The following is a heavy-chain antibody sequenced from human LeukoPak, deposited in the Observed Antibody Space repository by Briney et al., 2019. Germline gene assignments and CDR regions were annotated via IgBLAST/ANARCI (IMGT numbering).Heavy chain of an antibody. CDR2: IYHSGST. J-gene: IGHJ3*02. D-gene: IGHD2-21*02. CDR3: ARAGAYCGGDCFDAFDI. V-gene: IGHV4-30-2*01. Sequence: SQTLSLTCAVSGGSISSGGYSWSWIRQPPGKGLEWIGYIYHSGSTYYNPSLKSRVTISVDRSKNQFSLKLSSVTAADMAVYYCARAGAYCGGDCFDAFDIWGQGTMVTVSS. CDR1: GGSISSGGYS.